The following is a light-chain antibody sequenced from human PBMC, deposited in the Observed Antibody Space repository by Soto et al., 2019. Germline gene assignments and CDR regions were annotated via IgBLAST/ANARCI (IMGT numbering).Light chain of an antibody. CDR3: QQLNSYPL. Sequence: IPLTQSPSSLSASVGDRVTITCRASQGISNYLAWYQQKPGKAPKLLIYGASTLHTGVTSRFSGSGSGTDFTLTISSLQPEDFATYYCQQLNSYPLFGPGTKVDLK. V-gene: IGKV1-9*01. CDR1: QGISNY. J-gene: IGKJ3*01. CDR2: GAS.